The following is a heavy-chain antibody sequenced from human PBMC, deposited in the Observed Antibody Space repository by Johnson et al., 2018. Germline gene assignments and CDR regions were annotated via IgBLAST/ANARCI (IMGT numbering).Heavy chain of an antibody. J-gene: IGHJ3*02. CDR3: AKGIGLASSGYHGAAFDI. Sequence: QVQLVEAGGGVVQPRRSLRLSCSASGFTFSNYGMHWVRQAPGKGLEWVAVISYDGSNKYYADSVKGRFPISRDNSKNTLYLQMNSLRAEDTAVYYCAKGIGLASSGYHGAAFDIWGQGTMGTVSS. CDR1: GFTFSNYG. CDR2: ISYDGSNK. D-gene: IGHD3-22*01. V-gene: IGHV3-30*18.